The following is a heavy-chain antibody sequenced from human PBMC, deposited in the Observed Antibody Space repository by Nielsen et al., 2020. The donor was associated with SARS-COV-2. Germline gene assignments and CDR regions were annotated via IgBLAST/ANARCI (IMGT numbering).Heavy chain of an antibody. CDR1: GFTFSSYA. D-gene: IGHD2-2*01. V-gene: IGHV3-23*01. Sequence: GESLKISCAASGFTFSSYAMSWVRQAPGKGLEWVSAISGSGGSTYYADSVKGRFTISRDNSKNTLYLQMNSLRAEDTAVYYCAVVPAASPGQNWFDPWGQGTLVTVSS. J-gene: IGHJ5*02. CDR2: ISGSGGST. CDR3: AVVPAASPGQNWFDP.